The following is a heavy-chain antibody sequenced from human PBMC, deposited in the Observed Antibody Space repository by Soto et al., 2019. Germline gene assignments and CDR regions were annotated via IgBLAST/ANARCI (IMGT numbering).Heavy chain of an antibody. D-gene: IGHD3-22*01. CDR2: FDPEDGET. CDR1: GYTLTELS. J-gene: IGHJ4*02. V-gene: IGHV1-24*01. CDR3: ATVTRRRVIRGTDY. Sequence: ASVKVCCKVSGYTLTELSMHWVRQAPGKGLEWMGGFDPEDGETIYAQKFQGRVTMTEDTSTDTAYMELSSLRSEDTAVYYCATVTRRRVIRGTDYWGQGTLVTVSS.